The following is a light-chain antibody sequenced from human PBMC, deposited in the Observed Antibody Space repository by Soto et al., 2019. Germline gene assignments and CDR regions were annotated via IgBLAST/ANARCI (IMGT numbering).Light chain of an antibody. V-gene: IGKV3-15*01. J-gene: IGKJ1*01. CDR1: QSVSSK. CDR3: QHYSTWLWT. CDR2: GAS. Sequence: EIVMTQSPATLSVSPGERATLSCRASQSVSSKLAWYQQKPGQGPRLLIYGASTRATGIPARFSGSGSGTEFPLTISSLQSEDFAVYYCQHYSTWLWTFGQGTKEEIK.